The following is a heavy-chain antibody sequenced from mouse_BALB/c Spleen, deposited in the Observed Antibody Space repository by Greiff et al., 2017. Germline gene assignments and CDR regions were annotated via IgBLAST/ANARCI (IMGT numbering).Heavy chain of an antibody. CDR1: GYTFTSYT. CDR3: ATVYGNYDAMDY. Sequence: VKLVESGAELARPGASVKMSCKASGYTFTSYTMHWVKQRPGQGLEWIGYINPSSGYTNYNQKFKDKATLTADKSSSTAYMQLSSLTSEDSAVYYCATVYGNYDAMDYWGQGTSVTVSS. CDR2: INPSSGYT. D-gene: IGHD2-1*01. V-gene: IGHV1-4*01. J-gene: IGHJ4*01.